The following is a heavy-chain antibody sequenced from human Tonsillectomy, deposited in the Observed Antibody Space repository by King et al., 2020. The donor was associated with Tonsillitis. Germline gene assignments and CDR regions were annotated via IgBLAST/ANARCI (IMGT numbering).Heavy chain of an antibody. V-gene: IGHV1-46*01. Sequence: VQLVESGAEVKKPGASVKVSCTASGYTFSSNNMHWVRQAPGQGLEWMGIINPSGGRTSYAQKFQGRVTMTRDTSTSTVYMELSSLRSEDTAVYYCARDLLPGDRLYNWFDPWGQGTRVTVSS. J-gene: IGHJ5*02. CDR2: INPSGGRT. CDR3: ARDLLPGDRLYNWFDP. D-gene: IGHD7-27*01. CDR1: GYTFSSNN.